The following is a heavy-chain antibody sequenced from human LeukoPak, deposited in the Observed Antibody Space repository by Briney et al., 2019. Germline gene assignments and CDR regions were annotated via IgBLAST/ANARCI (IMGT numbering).Heavy chain of an antibody. D-gene: IGHD5-12*01. V-gene: IGHV3-30*04. J-gene: IGHJ4*02. CDR3: ARVTLRATFDY. Sequence: GGSLRLSCAASGFTFSSYAMHWVRQAPGKGLEWVAVISYDGSNKYYADSVKGRSTISRDNSKNTLYLQMNSLSADDTAVYYCARVTLRATFDYWGQGTLVTVSS. CDR1: GFTFSSYA. CDR2: ISYDGSNK.